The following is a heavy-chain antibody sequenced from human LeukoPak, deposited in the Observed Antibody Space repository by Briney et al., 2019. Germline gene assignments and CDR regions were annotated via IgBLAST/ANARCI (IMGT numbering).Heavy chain of an antibody. CDR2: IWYDGSNK. D-gene: IGHD3-22*01. CDR3: AREAYDSSGCRPTGGLLDY. Sequence: AGRSLRLSCAASGFTFSSYGMHWVRQAPGKGLEWVAVIWYDGSNKYYADSVKGRFTISRDNSKNTLYLQMNSLRAEDTAVYYCAREAYDSSGCRPTGGLLDYWGQGTLVTVSS. J-gene: IGHJ4*02. CDR1: GFTFSSYG. V-gene: IGHV3-33*01.